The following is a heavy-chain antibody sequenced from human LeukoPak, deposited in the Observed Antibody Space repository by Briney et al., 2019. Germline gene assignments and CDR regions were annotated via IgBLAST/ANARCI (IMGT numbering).Heavy chain of an antibody. J-gene: IGHJ4*02. D-gene: IGHD3-22*01. CDR2: INPNSGGT. V-gene: IGHV1-2*02. CDR3: ARDSYYDSSGYYLSLASYYFDY. Sequence: VASVKVSCKASGYTFTGYYMHWVRQAPGQGLEWMGWINPNSGGTNYAQKFQGRVTMTRDTSISTAYMELSSLRSEDTAVYYCARDSYYDSSGYYLSLASYYFDYWGQGTLVTVSS. CDR1: GYTFTGYY.